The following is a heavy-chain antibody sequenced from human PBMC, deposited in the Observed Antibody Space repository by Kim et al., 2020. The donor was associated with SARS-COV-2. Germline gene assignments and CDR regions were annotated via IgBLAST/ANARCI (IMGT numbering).Heavy chain of an antibody. D-gene: IGHD3-10*01. J-gene: IGHJ3*02. CDR3: ARERVLVGVLFFAFDI. CDR2: ISSSSSYI. V-gene: IGHV3-21*01. Sequence: GGSLRLSCAASGFTFSSYSMNWVRQAPGKGLEWVSSISSSSSYIYYADSVKGRFTISRDNAKNSLYLQMNSLRAEDTAVYYCARERVLVGVLFFAFDIWGQGTMVTVSS. CDR1: GFTFSSYS.